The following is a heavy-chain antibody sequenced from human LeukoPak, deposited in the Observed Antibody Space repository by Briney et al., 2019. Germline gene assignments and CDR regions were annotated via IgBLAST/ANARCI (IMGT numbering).Heavy chain of an antibody. CDR2: IYYSGST. D-gene: IGHD3-10*01. Sequence: SETLSLTCTVSGGSISSYYWSWIRQPPGKGLEWIGYIYYSGSTNYNPSLKSRVTISVDTSKNQFSLKLSSVTAADTAVYYCARGVYGSGTSGDYWGQGTLVTVSS. CDR3: ARGVYGSGTSGDY. CDR1: GGSISSYY. V-gene: IGHV4-59*01. J-gene: IGHJ4*02.